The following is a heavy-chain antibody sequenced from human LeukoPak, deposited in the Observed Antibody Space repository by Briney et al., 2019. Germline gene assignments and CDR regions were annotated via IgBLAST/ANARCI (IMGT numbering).Heavy chain of an antibody. CDR2: IRYDGSNK. J-gene: IGHJ4*02. CDR3: AKDGYSGSYSGGY. D-gene: IGHD1-26*01. V-gene: IGHV3-30*02. Sequence: GGSLRLSCAASGFTFSNCAMSWVRQAPGKGLEWVAFIRYDGSNKYYADSVKGRFTISRDNSKNTLYLQMNSLRAEDTAVYYCAKDGYSGSYSGGYWGQGTLVTVSS. CDR1: GFTFSNCA.